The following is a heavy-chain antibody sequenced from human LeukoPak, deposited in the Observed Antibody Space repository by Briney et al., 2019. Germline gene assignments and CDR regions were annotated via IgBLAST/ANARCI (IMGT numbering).Heavy chain of an antibody. D-gene: IGHD3-3*01. J-gene: IGHJ3*02. CDR1: GFTFSSYA. Sequence: PGRSLRLSCAASGFTFSSYAMHWVRQAPGKGLEWVAVISYDGSNKYYADSVKGRFTISRDNSKNTLYLQMNSLRAEDTAVYYCARDHDELRFLEWSYDAFDIWGQGTMVTVSS. CDR2: ISYDGSNK. CDR3: ARDHDELRFLEWSYDAFDI. V-gene: IGHV3-30-3*01.